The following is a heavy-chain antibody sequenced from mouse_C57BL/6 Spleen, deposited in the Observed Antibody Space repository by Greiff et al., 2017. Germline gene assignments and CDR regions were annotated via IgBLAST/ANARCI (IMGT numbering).Heavy chain of an antibody. CDR1: GYTFTSYW. J-gene: IGHJ4*01. CDR3: ARRGYDYDYAMDD. Sequence: QVQLQQPGAELVKPGASVKLSCKASGYTFTSYWMQWVKQRPGQGLEWIGEIDPSDSYTNYNQKFKGKATLTVDTSSSTAYMQLSSLTSEDSAVYYGARRGYDYDYAMDDGGQGTSVTVSS. CDR2: IDPSDSYT. V-gene: IGHV1-50*01. D-gene: IGHD2-4*01.